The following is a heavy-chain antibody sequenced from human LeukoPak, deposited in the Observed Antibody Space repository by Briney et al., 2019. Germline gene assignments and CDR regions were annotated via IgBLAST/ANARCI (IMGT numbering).Heavy chain of an antibody. CDR2: ISSNGGST. V-gene: IGHV3-64*04. CDR1: GFTFSSYA. Sequence: PGGSLRLSCSASGFTFSSYAMHWVRQAPGKGLEYVSAISSNGGSTYYADSVKGRFTISRDNAKNTLYLQMNSLRAEDTAVYYCARQVVTLSSDAFDIWGQGTMVTVSS. D-gene: IGHD2-21*02. J-gene: IGHJ3*02. CDR3: ARQVVTLSSDAFDI.